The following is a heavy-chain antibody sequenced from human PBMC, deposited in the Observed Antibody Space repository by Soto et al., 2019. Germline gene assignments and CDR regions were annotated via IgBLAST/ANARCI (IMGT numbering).Heavy chain of an antibody. D-gene: IGHD3-9*01. CDR2: IVVGSGNT. CDR1: GFTFTSSA. Sequence: VASVKVSCKASGFTFTSSAVQWVRQARGQRLEWIGWIVVGSGNTNYAQKFQERVTITRDMSTSTAYMELSSLRSEDTAVYYCAAVTTGYLYYYYGMDVWGQGTTVTVSS. CDR3: AAVTTGYLYYYYGMDV. V-gene: IGHV1-58*01. J-gene: IGHJ6*02.